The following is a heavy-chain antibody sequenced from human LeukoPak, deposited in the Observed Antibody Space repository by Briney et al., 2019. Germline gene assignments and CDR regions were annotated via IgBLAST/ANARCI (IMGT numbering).Heavy chain of an antibody. CDR3: AKYYYASGRHHDF. CDR1: GFTFDSYA. J-gene: IGHJ4*02. V-gene: IGHV3-23*01. D-gene: IGHD3-10*01. CDR2: ISDGGGTT. Sequence: PGGSLRLSCAASGFTFDSYAMSWVRQAPGKGLEWVSVISDGGGTTSYIDSVKGRFTISRDNSKNILYLQMNSLRAEDTAVYYCAKYYYASGRHHDFWGQGTLVTVSS.